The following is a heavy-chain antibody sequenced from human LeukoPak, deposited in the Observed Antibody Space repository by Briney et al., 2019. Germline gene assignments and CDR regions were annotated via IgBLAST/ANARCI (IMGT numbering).Heavy chain of an antibody. D-gene: IGHD6-6*01. J-gene: IGHJ4*02. CDR2: INPNSGGT. V-gene: IGHV1-2*02. Sequence: ASVKVSCKASGYTLTGYYMHWVRQAPGQGLEWMGWINPNSGGTNYAQKFQGRVTMTRDTSISTAYMELSRLRSDDTAVYYCARAAISSIAARRTFVYWGQGTLVTVSS. CDR1: GYTLTGYY. CDR3: ARAAISSIAARRTFVY.